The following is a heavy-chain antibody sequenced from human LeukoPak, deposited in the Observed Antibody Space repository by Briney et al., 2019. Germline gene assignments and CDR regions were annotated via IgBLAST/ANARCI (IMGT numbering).Heavy chain of an antibody. Sequence: SETLSLTCTVSGGSISSSRYYWGWIRQPPGKGLEWIGSIYYSGSTYYNPSLKSRVTISVDTSKNQFSLKLSSVTAADTAVYYCARLQNYYGSGSYYTSRPYFDYWGREPWSPSPQ. V-gene: IGHV4-39*01. CDR3: ARLQNYYGSGSYYTSRPYFDY. J-gene: IGHJ4*02. CDR1: GGSISSSRYY. CDR2: IYYSGST. D-gene: IGHD3-10*01.